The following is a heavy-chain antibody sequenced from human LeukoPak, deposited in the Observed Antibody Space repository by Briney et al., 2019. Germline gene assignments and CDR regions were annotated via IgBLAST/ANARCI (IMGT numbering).Heavy chain of an antibody. CDR3: ASGRFYEWLLSY. CDR2: MNPNSGNT. V-gene: IGHV1-8*01. CDR1: GYTFTTYD. Sequence: ASVKVSSKASGYTFTTYDGNWVRQATGQGLEWMGRMNPNSGNTDYALKFQGRVSMTRDTSISTAYMELSSLTSEDTAVYYCASGRFYEWLLSYWGQGTLVTVSS. J-gene: IGHJ4*02. D-gene: IGHD3-3*01.